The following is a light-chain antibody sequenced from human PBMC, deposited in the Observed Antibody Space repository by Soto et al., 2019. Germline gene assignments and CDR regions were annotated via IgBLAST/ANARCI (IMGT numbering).Light chain of an antibody. CDR1: SSDVGNNDF. Sequence: QSVLTQPRSVSGSPGQSVTISCTGTSSDVGNNDFVSWCQQHPGKAPKVMIYDVSKRPSGVPDRFSGSKSGSTASLTISGLQAEDEADYYCCSYAGSYTGVFGGGTKLTVL. CDR2: DVS. J-gene: IGLJ3*02. V-gene: IGLV2-11*01. CDR3: CSYAGSYTGV.